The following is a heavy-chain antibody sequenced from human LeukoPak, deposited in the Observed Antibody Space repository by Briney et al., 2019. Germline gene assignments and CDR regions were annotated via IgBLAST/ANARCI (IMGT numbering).Heavy chain of an antibody. D-gene: IGHD1-26*01. J-gene: IGHJ6*02. Sequence: ASVKVSCKASGYTFTDYYIHWVRQPPGHGLEWMEWVNPKDGATNHAHNFQGRVTITRDPSITTMYMELSRLRSDDTAVYYCASLGATTLYCYGMDVWGQGTTVTVSS. CDR2: VNPKDGAT. CDR3: ASLGATTLYCYGMDV. CDR1: GYTFTDYY. V-gene: IGHV1-2*02.